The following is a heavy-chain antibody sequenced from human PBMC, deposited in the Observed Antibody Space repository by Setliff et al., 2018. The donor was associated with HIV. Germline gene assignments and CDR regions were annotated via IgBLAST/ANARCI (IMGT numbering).Heavy chain of an antibody. CDR1: GYAFTSQF. V-gene: IGHV1-46*01. J-gene: IGHJ6*02. CDR2: ISPSGDRT. CDR3: ARTPNDILTGYIPYYYYYGMDV. D-gene: IGHD3-9*01. Sequence: GASVKVSCKASGYAFTSQFMHWVRRAPGQGLEWMGIISPSGDRTTYAQRFRGRVTMTSDTSISTAYMELSSLRSEGTAVYYCARTPNDILTGYIPYYYYYGMDVWGQGTTVTVSS.